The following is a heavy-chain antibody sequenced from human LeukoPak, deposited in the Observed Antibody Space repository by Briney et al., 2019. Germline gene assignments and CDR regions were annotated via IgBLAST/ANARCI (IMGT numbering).Heavy chain of an antibody. V-gene: IGHV1-18*01. CDR2: ISAYNGNT. CDR3: ARLAVAGFDY. J-gene: IGHJ4*02. Sequence: ASVKVSCKASGYTFTSYGISWVRQAPGQGLEWMGWISAYNGNTNYAQKFQGRVTMTRDMSTSTVYMELSSLRSEDTAVYYCARLAVAGFDYWGQGTLVTVSS. D-gene: IGHD6-19*01. CDR1: GYTFTSYG.